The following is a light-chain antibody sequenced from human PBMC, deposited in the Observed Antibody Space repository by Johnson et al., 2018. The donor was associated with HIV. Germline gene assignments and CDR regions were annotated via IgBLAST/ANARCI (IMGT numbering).Light chain of an antibody. Sequence: QPVLTQPPSVSAAPGQKVTISCSGSSSNVGNNVVSWYQQLPGTAPKVLMYDNNKRPSGIPDRVSGSKSGTSATLGITGLQTGDEADYYCGTWDSSMSARVFGTGTKVTVL. CDR3: GTWDSSMSARV. V-gene: IGLV1-51*01. CDR1: SSNVGNNV. CDR2: DNN. J-gene: IGLJ1*01.